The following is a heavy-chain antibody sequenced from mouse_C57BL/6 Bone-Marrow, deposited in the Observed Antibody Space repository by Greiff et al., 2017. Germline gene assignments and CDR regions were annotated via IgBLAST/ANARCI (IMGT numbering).Heavy chain of an antibody. J-gene: IGHJ4*01. CDR2: INPSSGYT. V-gene: IGHV1-7*01. D-gene: IGHD2-1*01. Sequence: QVQLQQSGAELAKPGASVKLSCKASGYTFTSYWMHWVKQRPGQGLEWIGYINPSSGYTKYNQKFKDKATLTADKSSSTAYMQLSSLTSEDSAVYYCARFYYGNYYAMDYWGQGTSVTVSS. CDR1: GYTFTSYW. CDR3: ARFYYGNYYAMDY.